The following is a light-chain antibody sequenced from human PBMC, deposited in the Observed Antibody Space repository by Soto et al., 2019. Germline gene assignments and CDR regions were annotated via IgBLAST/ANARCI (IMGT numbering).Light chain of an antibody. CDR2: KAF. J-gene: IGKJ1*01. Sequence: DIQMTQSPSTLSASVGDRVTITCRASQSIGSSLAWYQQKPGKAPNLLIYKAFSLESGVPSRFSGSGSGAEFRLTISRLQPDDFATYSCQHFSLYPWTCGQGTKVESK. CDR3: QHFSLYPWT. V-gene: IGKV1-5*03. CDR1: QSIGSS.